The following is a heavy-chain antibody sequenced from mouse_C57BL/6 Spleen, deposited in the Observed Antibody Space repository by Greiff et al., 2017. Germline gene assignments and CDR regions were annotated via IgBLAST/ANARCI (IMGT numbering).Heavy chain of an antibody. V-gene: IGHV1-81*01. CDR1: GYTFTSYG. J-gene: IGHJ3*01. Sequence: VKLMESGAELARPGASVKLSCKASGYTFTSYGISWVKQRTGQGLEWIGEIYPRSGNTYYNEKFKGKATLTADKSSSTAYMELRSLTSEDSAVYFCARKGIYDGYYGFAYWGQGTLVTVSA. CDR2: IYPRSGNT. CDR3: ARKGIYDGYYGFAY. D-gene: IGHD2-3*01.